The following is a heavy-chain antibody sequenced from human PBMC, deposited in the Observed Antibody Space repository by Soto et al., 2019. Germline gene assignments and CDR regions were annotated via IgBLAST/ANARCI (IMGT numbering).Heavy chain of an antibody. J-gene: IGHJ4*02. CDR2: INPGNGNT. D-gene: IGHD3-16*02. V-gene: IGHV1-3*05. CDR3: ARSAISPYGGLIGPFDY. Sequence: QVQLVQSGGEEKKPGASVKVSCEASGYTFTAYAIHLLRQAPGQRLEWMAWINPGNGNTKYSQKFLGRVSITRDTSASTAYLELGSLRSEDTAVYYCARSAISPYGGLIGPFDYWGQGNLVTVSS. CDR1: GYTFTAYA.